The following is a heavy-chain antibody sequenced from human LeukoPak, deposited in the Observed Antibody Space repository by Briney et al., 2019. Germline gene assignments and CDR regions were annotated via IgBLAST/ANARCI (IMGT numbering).Heavy chain of an antibody. V-gene: IGHV1-18*01. CDR3: ARAVGGYYDSSGYPDY. Sequence: GASVKVSCKASGYTFTSYGISWVRQAPGQGREWMGWISAYNGNTNYAQKLQGRVTMTTDTSTSTAYMELRSLRSDDTAVYYCARAVGGYYDSSGYPDYWGQGTLVTVSS. CDR1: GYTFTSYG. J-gene: IGHJ4*02. CDR2: ISAYNGNT. D-gene: IGHD3-22*01.